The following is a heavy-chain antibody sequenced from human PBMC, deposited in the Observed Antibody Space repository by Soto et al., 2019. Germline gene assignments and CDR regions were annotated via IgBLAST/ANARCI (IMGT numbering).Heavy chain of an antibody. J-gene: IGHJ1*01. CDR1: GGSISSGGYY. Sequence: SETLSLTCTVSGGSISSGGYYWSWIRQHPGKGLEWIGYIYYSGSTYYNPSLKSRVTISVDTSKNQFSLKLSSVTAADTAVYYCARSGIAAAGTIEYFQHWGQGTLVTVSS. D-gene: IGHD6-13*01. V-gene: IGHV4-31*03. CDR3: ARSGIAAAGTIEYFQH. CDR2: IYYSGST.